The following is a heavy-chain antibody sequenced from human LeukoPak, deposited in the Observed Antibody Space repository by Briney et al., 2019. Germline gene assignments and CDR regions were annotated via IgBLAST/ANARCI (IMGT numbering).Heavy chain of an antibody. D-gene: IGHD3-22*01. CDR1: GYTFTGYY. CDR2: INPNSGGT. J-gene: IGHJ4*01. V-gene: IGHV1-2*02. Sequence: EASVKASCKASGYTFTGYYMHWVRQAPGQGLEWMGWINPNSGGTNYAQKFQGRVTMTRDTSTSTAYMELSRLRSDDTAVYYCARATRGYYSPFDYWGHGTLVTVSS. CDR3: ARATRGYYSPFDY.